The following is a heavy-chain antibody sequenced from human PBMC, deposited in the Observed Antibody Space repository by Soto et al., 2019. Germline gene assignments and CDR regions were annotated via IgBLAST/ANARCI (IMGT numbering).Heavy chain of an antibody. J-gene: IGHJ6*02. CDR3: AREQLGYCTNGVCQTDYYYYYGMDV. CDR1: GWSFRGYY. CDR2: INHSGST. D-gene: IGHD2-8*01. V-gene: IGHV4-34*01. Sequence: SEALSLTCSVYGWSFRGYYWSWIRQPPGKGLEWIGEINHSGSTNYNPSLKSRVTISVDTSKNQFSLRLSSVTAADTAVYYCAREQLGYCTNGVCQTDYYYYYGMDVWGQGTTVTVSS.